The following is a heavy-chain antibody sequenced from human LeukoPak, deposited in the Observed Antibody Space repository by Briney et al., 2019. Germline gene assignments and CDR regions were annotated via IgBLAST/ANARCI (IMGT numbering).Heavy chain of an antibody. CDR2: ISYTGST. Sequence: SETLSLTCTVSGGSVSSGSYYWSWIGQPPGKGLEWIGYISYTGSTNYNPSLKSRITISVDTSKNQFALKLSSVTAADTAVYYCARDRIVSSAFDIWGQGTMVTVSS. CDR3: ARDRIVSSAFDI. J-gene: IGHJ3*02. V-gene: IGHV4-61*01. D-gene: IGHD5/OR15-5a*01. CDR1: GGSVSSGSYY.